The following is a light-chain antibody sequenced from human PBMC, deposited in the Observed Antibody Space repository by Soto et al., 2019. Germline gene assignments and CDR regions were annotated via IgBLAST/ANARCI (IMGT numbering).Light chain of an antibody. Sequence: QSALTQPASVSGSPGQSITISCTGTSSDVGGYNYVSWYQQHPGKAPKLMIYDVSNRPSGVSNRFSGSKSGNTASLTISGLQAEDGADYYCTSYTSSSTYVFGTGPSSPS. J-gene: IGLJ1*01. CDR3: TSYTSSSTYV. CDR1: SSDVGGYNY. V-gene: IGLV2-14*01. CDR2: DVS.